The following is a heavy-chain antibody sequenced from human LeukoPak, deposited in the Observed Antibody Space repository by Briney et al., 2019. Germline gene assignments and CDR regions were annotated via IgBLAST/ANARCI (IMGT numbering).Heavy chain of an antibody. CDR1: GFTFSTYA. D-gene: IGHD6-13*01. V-gene: IGHV3-30*02. Sequence: QSGGSLRLSCAASGFTFSTYAMHWVRQAPGKGLEWVTFIRYDVSKTYYADSVKGRFTISRDNSKNTLYLQMNSLRGEDTAVYYCAKGGSRASYTFDSWGQGTLVTVSS. CDR2: IRYDVSKT. CDR3: AKGGSRASYTFDS. J-gene: IGHJ4*02.